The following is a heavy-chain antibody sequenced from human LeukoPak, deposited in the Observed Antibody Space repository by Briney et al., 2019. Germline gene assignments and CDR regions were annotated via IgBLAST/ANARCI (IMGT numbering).Heavy chain of an antibody. CDR3: ARVPYSGYDLGY. CDR1: GFTFSSYW. Sequence: GGSLRLSCAASGFTFSSYWMHWVRQAPGKGLVWVSRINSDGSSTSYADSVKGRFTISRDNAKNTLYLQMNSLRAEDTAVYYCARVPYSGYDLGYWGQGTLVTVSS. CDR2: INSDGSST. D-gene: IGHD5-12*01. V-gene: IGHV3-74*01. J-gene: IGHJ4*02.